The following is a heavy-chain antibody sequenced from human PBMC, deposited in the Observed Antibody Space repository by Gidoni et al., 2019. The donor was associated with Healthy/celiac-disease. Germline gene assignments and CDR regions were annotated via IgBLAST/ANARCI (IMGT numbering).Heavy chain of an antibody. J-gene: IGHJ3*02. Sequence: EVQLVESGGGLVQPGGSLRLSCAAYGFTFRSYDMHWVRQATGKGLEWVSAIGTAGDTYYPGSVKGRFTISRENAKNSLYLQMHSLRAGDTAVYYCARGRAWGYCSGGSCFGHAFDIWGQGTMVTVSS. D-gene: IGHD2-15*01. CDR1: GFTFRSYD. CDR3: ARGRAWGYCSGGSCFGHAFDI. CDR2: IGTAGDT. V-gene: IGHV3-13*01.